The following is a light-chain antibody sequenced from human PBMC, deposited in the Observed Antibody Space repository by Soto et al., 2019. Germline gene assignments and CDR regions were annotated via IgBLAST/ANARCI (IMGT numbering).Light chain of an antibody. J-gene: IGKJ1*01. Sequence: EMVLTQSPGTLSLSPGERATLSCRASQSVSNNYLAWYKQKPGQAPRLLIYGASNRATGIPDRFSGSLSGTDFSLTISRLEPEDFAVYYCQQYGSSGTFGQGTKVEIK. V-gene: IGKV3-20*01. CDR2: GAS. CDR1: QSVSNNY. CDR3: QQYGSSGT.